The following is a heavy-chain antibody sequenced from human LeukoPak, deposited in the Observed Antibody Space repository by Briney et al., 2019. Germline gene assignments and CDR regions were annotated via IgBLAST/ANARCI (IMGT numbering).Heavy chain of an antibody. J-gene: IGHJ4*02. CDR3: ARATMVRGVYFDY. CDR2: ISYDENDK. CDR1: GFTFSIYA. D-gene: IGHD3-10*01. Sequence: PGGSLTLSCAASGFTFSIYAMHWVRQAPGKGLEWVADISYDENDKYYADPEKGRFTISSDNAKNSLYLQRKSLRAEDRAVYYCARATMVRGVYFDYWGQETLVTVSS. V-gene: IGHV3-30*04.